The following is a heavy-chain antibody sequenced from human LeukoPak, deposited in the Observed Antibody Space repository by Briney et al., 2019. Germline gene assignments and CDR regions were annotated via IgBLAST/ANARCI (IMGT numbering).Heavy chain of an antibody. CDR1: GYTFTGYY. CDR2: INPNSGGT. V-gene: IGHV1-2*02. Sequence: GASVKVSCKASGYTFTGYYMHWVRQAPGQGLERMGWINPNSGGTNYAQKFQGRVTMTRDASISTAYMELSRLRSDDTAVYYCARGLNVQLARGGDYWGQGTLVTVSS. CDR3: ARGLNVQLARGGDY. D-gene: IGHD6-6*01. J-gene: IGHJ4*02.